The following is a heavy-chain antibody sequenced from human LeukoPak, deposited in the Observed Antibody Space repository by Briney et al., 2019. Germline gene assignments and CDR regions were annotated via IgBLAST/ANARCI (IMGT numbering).Heavy chain of an antibody. CDR2: IKEDESEK. D-gene: IGHD3-22*01. CDR3: TRGRLTMT. CDR1: GFTFSSSW. Sequence: GGSLRLSCAASGFTFSSSWMSWVRQAPGKGLEWVANIKEDESEKFYVDSVKGRFSISRDNAKNSLYLQMNSLRVEDTAVYYCTRGRLTMTWGQGTLVTVSS. V-gene: IGHV3-7*01. J-gene: IGHJ5*02.